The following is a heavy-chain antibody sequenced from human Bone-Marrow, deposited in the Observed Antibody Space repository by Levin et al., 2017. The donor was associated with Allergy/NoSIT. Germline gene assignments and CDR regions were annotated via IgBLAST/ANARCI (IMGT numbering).Heavy chain of an antibody. V-gene: IGHV1-8*01. CDR1: GYTFTSYD. D-gene: IGHD3-16*01. CDR2: MNPNSGNT. Sequence: ASVKVSCKASGYTFTSYDINWVRQATGQGLEWMGWMNPNSGNTGYAQKFQGRVTMTRNTSISTAYMELSSLRSEDTAVYYCARVLIRLRLSRGGWFDPWGQGTLVTVSS. CDR3: ARVLIRLRLSRGGWFDP. J-gene: IGHJ5*02.